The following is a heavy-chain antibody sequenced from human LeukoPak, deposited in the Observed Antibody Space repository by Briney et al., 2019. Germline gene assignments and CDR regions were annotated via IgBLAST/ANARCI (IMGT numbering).Heavy chain of an antibody. CDR1: GGSISRYY. V-gene: IGHV4-59*01. Sequence: SETLSLTCTVSGGSISRYYWSWIRQPPGKGLEWIGYIYYSGSTNYNPSFKSRVTISVDTSKNQFSLKLSSVTAADTAVYYCAREWYPDYWGQGTLVTVSS. CDR2: IYYSGST. J-gene: IGHJ4*02. CDR3: AREWYPDY. D-gene: IGHD2-15*01.